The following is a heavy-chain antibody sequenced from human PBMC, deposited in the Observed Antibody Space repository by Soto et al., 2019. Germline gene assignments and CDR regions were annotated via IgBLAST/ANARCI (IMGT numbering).Heavy chain of an antibody. CDR3: ARGGVFYGSGSFYAFDV. J-gene: IGHJ3*01. CDR2: ISYDGSNK. CDR1: GFTFSNFA. Sequence: PGGSLRLSCAASGFTFSNFAMHWVRQAPGRGLEWVALISYDGSNKYYAGSVKGRFTISRDNSKNTLYLQMNRLRAEDTALYYCARGGVFYGSGSFYAFDVWGQGTMVTV. V-gene: IGHV3-30*03. D-gene: IGHD3-10*01.